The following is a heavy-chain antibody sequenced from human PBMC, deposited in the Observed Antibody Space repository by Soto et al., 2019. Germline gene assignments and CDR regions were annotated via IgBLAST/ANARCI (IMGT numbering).Heavy chain of an antibody. V-gene: IGHV4-30-4*01. Sequence: PSETLSLTCTVSGGSINSGDYYWSWIRQPPGKGLDWIGYIYHSGSAQYNPSLKSRATISIDTSNNQFSLELSSVTAADTAVYYCARVELGFCRRSTCSPLDTWGQGTLVTVSS. J-gene: IGHJ5*02. CDR2: IYHSGSA. D-gene: IGHD2-2*01. CDR1: GGSINSGDYY. CDR3: ARVELGFCRRSTCSPLDT.